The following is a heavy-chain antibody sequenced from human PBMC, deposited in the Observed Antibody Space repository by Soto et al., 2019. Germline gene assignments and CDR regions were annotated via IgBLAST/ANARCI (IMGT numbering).Heavy chain of an antibody. Sequence: QVQLQESGPGLVKPSETLSLTCTVSGGSVSSGSYYWSWIRQPPGKGLEWIGYIYYSGSTNYNPSLKSRVTISVDTSKNQFSLKLSSVTVADTAVYYCARERTLQSVGGIFAVPDYWGQGTLVTVSS. D-gene: IGHD2-15*01. V-gene: IGHV4-61*01. CDR1: GGSVSSGSYY. CDR2: IYYSGST. J-gene: IGHJ4*02. CDR3: ARERTLQSVGGIFAVPDY.